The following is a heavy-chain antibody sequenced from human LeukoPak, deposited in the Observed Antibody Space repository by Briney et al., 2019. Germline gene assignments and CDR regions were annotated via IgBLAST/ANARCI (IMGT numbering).Heavy chain of an antibody. V-gene: IGHV1-2*02. CDR2: INPNSGGT. Sequence: ASVKVSCKASGYTFTGYYMHWVRQAPGQGLEWMGWINPNSGGTNYAQKFQGRVTMTRDTSISTAYMELSRLRSDDTAVYYCVRAPGGSQGGDYWGQGTLVTVSS. J-gene: IGHJ4*02. D-gene: IGHD2-15*01. CDR3: VRAPGGSQGGDY. CDR1: GYTFTGYY.